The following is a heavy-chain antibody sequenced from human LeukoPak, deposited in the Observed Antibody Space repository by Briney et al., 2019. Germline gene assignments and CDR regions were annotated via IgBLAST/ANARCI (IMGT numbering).Heavy chain of an antibody. J-gene: IGHJ3*02. V-gene: IGHV4-39*01. Sequence: KPSETLSLTCTVSGGSISSSSYYWGWIRQPPGKGLEWIGSIYYSGSTYYNPSLKSRVTISVDTSKNQFSLKLSSVTAADTAVYYCARHGSGPQLPTLFSAFDIWGQGTMVTVSS. D-gene: IGHD2-2*01. CDR1: GGSISSSSYY. CDR2: IYYSGST. CDR3: ARHGSGPQLPTLFSAFDI.